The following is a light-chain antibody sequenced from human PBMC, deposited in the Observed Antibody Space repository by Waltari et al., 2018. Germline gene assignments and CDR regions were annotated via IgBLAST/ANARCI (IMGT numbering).Light chain of an antibody. Sequence: DIVMTQSPDSLTVSLGERATINCKSSQSILYSSNNKNYLAWYQQMAGQPPKLLIYWASTRESGVPDRVSGSGSGTDFTLTISSLQAEDVAAYYCQQYYTTPYTFGQGTKLEI. J-gene: IGKJ2*01. CDR2: WAS. V-gene: IGKV4-1*01. CDR1: QSILYSSNNKNY. CDR3: QQYYTTPYT.